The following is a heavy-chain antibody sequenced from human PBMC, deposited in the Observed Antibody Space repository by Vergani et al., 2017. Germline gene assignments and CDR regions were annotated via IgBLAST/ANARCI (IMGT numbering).Heavy chain of an antibody. CDR3: AKHFRGGGMDY. Sequence: VQLVESGGGVVQRGGSLRLSCATSGFTLRNYDMQWIRQGPGKGLEFVTFIQFDGSNQYYADSVKGRFTLSRDFSKNTLYLQMNSLRTDDTATYYCAKHFRGGGMDYWGQGTQVIVSS. CDR1: GFTLRNYD. D-gene: IGHD3-16*01. CDR2: IQFDGSNQ. J-gene: IGHJ4*02. V-gene: IGHV3-30*02.